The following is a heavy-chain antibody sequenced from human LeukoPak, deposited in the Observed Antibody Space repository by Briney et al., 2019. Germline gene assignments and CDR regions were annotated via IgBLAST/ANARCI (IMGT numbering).Heavy chain of an antibody. Sequence: GGSLRLSCEVSGFTIRNHWMSWIRQAPGKGLEWVANIKEDGGEKYYVDSVKGRFTISRDNGKNSLYLQMNSLRVDDTALYYCARDPFFSVPWGQGTLVTVSS. D-gene: IGHD2/OR15-2a*01. V-gene: IGHV3-7*01. J-gene: IGHJ5*02. CDR2: IKEDGGEK. CDR3: ARDPFFSVP. CDR1: GFTIRNHW.